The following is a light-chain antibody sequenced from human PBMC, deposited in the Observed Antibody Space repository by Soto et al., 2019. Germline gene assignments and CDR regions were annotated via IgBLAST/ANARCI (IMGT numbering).Light chain of an antibody. Sequence: EVVLTQSLSTLSVSTGERATLSCRASQSVSPNLAWYQQKPGQPPRLLIYFASTRATAVPARFTAGGSGTEFTLTISSRQSDDLAVYYCQQYDKWPRTFGQGTKE. CDR3: QQYDKWPRT. V-gene: IGKV3-15*01. J-gene: IGKJ1*01. CDR2: FAS. CDR1: QSVSPN.